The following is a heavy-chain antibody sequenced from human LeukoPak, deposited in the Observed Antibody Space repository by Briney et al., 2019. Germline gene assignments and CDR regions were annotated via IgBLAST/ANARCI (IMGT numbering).Heavy chain of an antibody. CDR3: ARGRAYYDFWSGYQPHNDAFDI. CDR1: GGSFSGYY. D-gene: IGHD3-3*01. CDR2: INHSGST. J-gene: IGHJ3*02. V-gene: IGHV4-34*01. Sequence: PSETLSLTCAVYGGSFSGYYWSWIRQPPGKGLEWIGEINHSGSTNYNPSLKSRVSISVDTSKNQFSLKRSSVTAADTAVYYCARGRAYYDFWSGYQPHNDAFDIWGQGTMVTVSS.